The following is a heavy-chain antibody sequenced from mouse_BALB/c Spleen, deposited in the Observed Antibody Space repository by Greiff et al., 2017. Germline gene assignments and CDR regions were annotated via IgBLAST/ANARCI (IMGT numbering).Heavy chain of an antibody. J-gene: IGHJ1*01. D-gene: IGHD6-1*01. V-gene: IGHV5-17*02. CDR2: ISSGSSTI. Sequence: EVQRVESGGGLVQPGGSRKLSCAASGFTFSSFGMHWVRQAPEKGLEWVAYISSGSSTIYYADTVKGRFTISRDNPKNTLFLQMTSLRSEDTAMYYCARSFSPYWYFDVWGAGTTVTVSS. CDR1: GFTFSSFG. CDR3: ARSFSPYWYFDV.